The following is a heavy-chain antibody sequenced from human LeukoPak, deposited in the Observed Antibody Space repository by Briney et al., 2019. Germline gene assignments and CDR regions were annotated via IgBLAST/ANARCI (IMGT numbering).Heavy chain of an antibody. CDR2: ISSSSSTI. CDR3: ARVIVLVTGNYMDV. J-gene: IGHJ6*03. D-gene: IGHD2-21*02. Sequence: GGSLRLSCAASGFTFSSYSMNWVRQAPGKGLEWVSYISSSSSTIYYADSVKGRFTISRDNAKNSLYLQMNSLRAEDTAVYYCARVIVLVTGNYMDVWGKGTTVTISS. CDR1: GFTFSSYS. V-gene: IGHV3-48*01.